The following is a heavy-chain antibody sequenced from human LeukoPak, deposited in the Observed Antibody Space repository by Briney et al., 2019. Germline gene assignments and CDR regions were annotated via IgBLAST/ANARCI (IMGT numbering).Heavy chain of an antibody. Sequence: ASVKVSCKASGGTFSSYGISWVRQAPGQGLEWMGWISAYNGNTNYAQKLQGRVTMTTDTSTSTAYMELRSLRSDDTAVYYCARASIAALISNYWGQGTLVTVSS. CDR2: ISAYNGNT. J-gene: IGHJ4*02. V-gene: IGHV1-18*01. CDR3: ARASIAALISNY. D-gene: IGHD6-6*01. CDR1: GGTFSSYG.